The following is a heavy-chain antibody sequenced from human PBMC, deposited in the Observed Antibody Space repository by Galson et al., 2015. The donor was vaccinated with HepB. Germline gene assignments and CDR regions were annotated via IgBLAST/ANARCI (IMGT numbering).Heavy chain of an antibody. V-gene: IGHV1-2*02. CDR1: GYTFTGYY. CDR3: ARVPGRQRAGNWYFDL. Sequence: SVKVSCKASGYTFTGYYMHWVRQAPGQGLEWMGWINPNSGGTNYAQKFQGRVTMTRDTSISTAYMELSRLRSDDTAVYYCARVPGRQRAGNWYFDLWGCGTLVTVSS. CDR2: INPNSGGT. J-gene: IGHJ2*01. D-gene: IGHD1-1*01.